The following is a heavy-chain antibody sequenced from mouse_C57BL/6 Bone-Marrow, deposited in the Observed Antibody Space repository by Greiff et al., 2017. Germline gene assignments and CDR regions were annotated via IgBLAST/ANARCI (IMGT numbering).Heavy chain of an antibody. CDR2: INPSSGNT. D-gene: IGHD5-5*01. V-gene: IGHV1-7*01. J-gene: IGHJ3*01. CDR1: GYTFTSYW. Sequence: VQLEESGAELAKPGASVKLSCKASGYTFTSYWMHWVKQRPGQGLEWIGNINPSSGNTKYTQKFKDKATLTADKSSSTAYLQLSSLKYEDSAVYYCARLPAYWGRGTRVTVSA. CDR3: ARLPAY.